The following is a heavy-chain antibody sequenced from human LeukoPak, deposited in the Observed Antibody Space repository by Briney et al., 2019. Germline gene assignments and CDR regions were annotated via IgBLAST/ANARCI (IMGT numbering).Heavy chain of an antibody. CDR2: INHSGST. J-gene: IGHJ4*02. V-gene: IGHV4-34*01. D-gene: IGHD3-10*01. CDR3: AGPGAGDLDY. CDR1: GGPFTTYS. Sequence: SETLSLTCVVYGGPFTTYSWSWIRQPPGKGLEWIGEINHSGSTNYSPSLMSRVTLSVDTSKNQFSLKLNSVTAADTAVYYCAGPGAGDLDYWGQGTLVTVSS.